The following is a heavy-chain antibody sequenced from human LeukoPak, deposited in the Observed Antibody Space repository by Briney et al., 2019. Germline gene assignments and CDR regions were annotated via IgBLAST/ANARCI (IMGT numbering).Heavy chain of an antibody. D-gene: IGHD2-2*01. J-gene: IGHJ3*02. Sequence: VRQAPGXGLEWVSAISGSGGSTYYADSVKGRFTISRDNSKNTLYLQMNSLRAEDTAVYYCAKVVCSSTSCYGGADAFDIWGQGTMVTVSS. V-gene: IGHV3-23*01. CDR2: ISGSGGST. CDR3: AKVVCSSTSCYGGADAFDI.